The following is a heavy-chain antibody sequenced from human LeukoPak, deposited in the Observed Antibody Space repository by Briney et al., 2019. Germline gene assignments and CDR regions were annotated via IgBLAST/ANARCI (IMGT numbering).Heavy chain of an antibody. Sequence: GGSLRLSCAASGFTFSAYAVIWVRQAPGKGLEWVSAISASGDYTRYADSVKGRFDISRDNSKSTVYLQMSSLRAEDAALYYCAKDPNGDYVGAFDSWGQGTTVIVST. D-gene: IGHD4-17*01. CDR1: GFTFSAYA. CDR2: ISASGDYT. J-gene: IGHJ3*02. CDR3: AKDPNGDYVGAFDS. V-gene: IGHV3-23*01.